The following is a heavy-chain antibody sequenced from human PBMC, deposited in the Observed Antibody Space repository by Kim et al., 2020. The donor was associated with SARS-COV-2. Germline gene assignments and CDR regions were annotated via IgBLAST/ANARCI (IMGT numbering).Heavy chain of an antibody. Sequence: SVKVSCKASGGTFSSYTISWVRQAPGQGLEWMGRIIPILGIANYAQKFQGRVTITADKSTSTAYMELSSLRSEDTAVYYCARDPRGIVGATGDAFDIWGQGTMVTVSS. J-gene: IGHJ3*02. CDR2: IIPILGIA. V-gene: IGHV1-69*04. D-gene: IGHD1-26*01. CDR3: ARDPRGIVGATGDAFDI. CDR1: GGTFSSYT.